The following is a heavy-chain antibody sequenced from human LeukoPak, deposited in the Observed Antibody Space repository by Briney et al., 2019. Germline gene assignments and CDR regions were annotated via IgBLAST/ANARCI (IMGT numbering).Heavy chain of an antibody. J-gene: IGHJ4*02. CDR1: GGSFSGYY. CDR2: INHSGST. Sequence: SETLSLTCAVYGGSFSGYYWSWIRQPPGKGLEWIGEINHSGSTNYNPSLKSRVTISVATSKNQFSLKLSSVTAADTAVYYCARVPTTYSSYDYWGQGTLVTVSS. V-gene: IGHV4-34*01. CDR3: ARVPTTYSSYDY. D-gene: IGHD6-6*01.